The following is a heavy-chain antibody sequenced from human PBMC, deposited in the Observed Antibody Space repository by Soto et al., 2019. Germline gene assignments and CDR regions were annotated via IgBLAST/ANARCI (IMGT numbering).Heavy chain of an antibody. CDR2: IYWYDDK. Sequence: QITLKESGPTLVKPTQTLTLTCTFSGFSLSTRGVAVGWIRQPPGEALEWLALIYWYDDKSYSPSLRSRLTLTQYTANNPVVPAITTTDPVEPATYYFAHSYTSNGWYADYWGQGTRVTVSS. CDR3: AHSYTSNGWYADY. CDR1: GFSLSTRGVA. J-gene: IGHJ4*02. D-gene: IGHD6-19*01. V-gene: IGHV2-5*01.